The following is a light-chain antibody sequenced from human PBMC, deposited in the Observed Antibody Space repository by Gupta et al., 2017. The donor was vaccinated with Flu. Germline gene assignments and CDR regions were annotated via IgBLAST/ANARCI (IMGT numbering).Light chain of an antibody. J-gene: IGLJ3*02. CDR1: SLRNYY. V-gene: IGLV3-19*01. Sequence: SSELTQDPAVSVALGQTVRITCQGDSLRNYYASWYQQKPGQATILVIYGENHRPSGIPDRFSGSNSGYTASLTIIGAQAEDEADYYCNSRDNSGSHWVFAGGTKLTVL. CDR2: GEN. CDR3: NSRDNSGSHWV.